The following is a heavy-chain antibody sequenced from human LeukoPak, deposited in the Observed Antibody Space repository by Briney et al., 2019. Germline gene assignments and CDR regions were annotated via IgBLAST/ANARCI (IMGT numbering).Heavy chain of an antibody. CDR3: ARYSPYFDY. V-gene: IGHV4-34*01. J-gene: IGHJ4*02. CDR1: GGSFSGYY. D-gene: IGHD5-18*01. CDR2: INHSGST. Sequence: SETLSLTCAVYGGSFSGYYWSWIRQPPGKGLEWIGEINHSGSTNYNPSLKSRVTISVDTSKNQFFLKLSSVTAADTAVYYCARYSPYFDYWGQGTLVTVSS.